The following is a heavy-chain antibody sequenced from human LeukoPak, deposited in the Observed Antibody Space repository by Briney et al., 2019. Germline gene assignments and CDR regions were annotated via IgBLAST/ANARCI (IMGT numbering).Heavy chain of an antibody. CDR3: ARSETTYCYDSSVYFYYYYGMDV. V-gene: IGHV3-7*01. D-gene: IGHD3-22*01. J-gene: IGHJ6*02. CDR1: GFTFSNYW. Sequence: GGSLRLSCAASGFTFSNYWMTWVRQAPGKGLEWVANIKQDGSEKYYVDSVKGRFTISRDNAKNLLYLQMNSLRAEDTAVYYCARSETTYCYDSSVYFYYYYGMDVWGQGTTVTVSS. CDR2: IKQDGSEK.